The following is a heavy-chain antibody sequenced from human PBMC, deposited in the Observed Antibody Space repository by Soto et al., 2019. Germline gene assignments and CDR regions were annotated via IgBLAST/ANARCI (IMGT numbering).Heavy chain of an antibody. CDR1: GGSISSGGYY. CDR2: IYYSGST. J-gene: IGHJ5*02. D-gene: IGHD3-9*01. V-gene: IGHV4-31*03. Sequence: QVQLQESGPGLVKPSQTLSLTCTVSGGSISSGGYYWSWIRQHPGKGLEWIGYIYYSGSTYYNPSLKSRVTISVDTSKNQCSLKLSSVTAADTAVYYCARATYDILTGYYRFDPWGQGTLVTVSS. CDR3: ARATYDILTGYYRFDP.